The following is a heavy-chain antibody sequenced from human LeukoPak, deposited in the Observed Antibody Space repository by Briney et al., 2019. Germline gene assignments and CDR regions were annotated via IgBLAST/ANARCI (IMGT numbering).Heavy chain of an antibody. CDR1: GGSISSSSYY. Sequence: PSETLSLTCTVSGGSISSSSYYWGWIRQPPGKGLEWIGSIYYSGSTYYNPSLKSRVTISVDTSKNQFSLKLSSVTAADTAVYYCARDRRRGSHYYMDVWGKGTTVTISS. CDR3: ARDRRRGSHYYMDV. D-gene: IGHD1-26*01. V-gene: IGHV4-39*07. J-gene: IGHJ6*03. CDR2: IYYSGST.